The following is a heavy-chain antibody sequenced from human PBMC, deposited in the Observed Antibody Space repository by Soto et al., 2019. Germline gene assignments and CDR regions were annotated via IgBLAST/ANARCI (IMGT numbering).Heavy chain of an antibody. J-gene: IGHJ4*02. CDR1: GGTFSSYT. Sequence: SVKVSCKASGGTFSSYTISWVRQAPGQGLEWMGRIIPILGIANYAQKFQGRVTITADKSTSTAYMELSSLRSEDTAVYYCARVSSNWNELDYWGQGTLVTVSS. V-gene: IGHV1-69*02. CDR2: IIPILGIA. D-gene: IGHD1-20*01. CDR3: ARVSSNWNELDY.